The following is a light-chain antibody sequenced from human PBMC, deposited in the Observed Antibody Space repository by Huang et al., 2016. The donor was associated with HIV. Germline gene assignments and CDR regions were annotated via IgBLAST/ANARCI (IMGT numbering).Light chain of an antibody. Sequence: DIVLTQSPGTLSLSPGERATLSCRASQSVGSSYLAWYQQKPGQAPRLVIYGTSIRSADLPDRFIGSGSGTDFTLTISRLEPEDFAVYYCQQYGSSPITFGQGTRLEIK. CDR2: GTS. CDR3: QQYGSSPIT. CDR1: QSVGSSY. J-gene: IGKJ5*01. V-gene: IGKV3-20*01.